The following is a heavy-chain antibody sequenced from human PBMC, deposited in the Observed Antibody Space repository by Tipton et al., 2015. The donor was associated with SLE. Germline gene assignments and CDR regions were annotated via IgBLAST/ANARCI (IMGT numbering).Heavy chain of an antibody. V-gene: IGHV4-59*01. CDR1: GGSIRNYY. CDR3: ARSPRGGGYYPYYFDSTGLHWFDP. CDR2: MYHSGST. J-gene: IGHJ5*02. D-gene: IGHD3-22*01. Sequence: TLSLTCTVSGGSIRNYYWSWMRQPPGKGLEWIGQMYHSGSTNYNPSLKSRVTISVDTSKNQFSLKLSSVTAADTAVYYCARSPRGGGYYPYYFDSTGLHWFDPWGQGTLVTVSS.